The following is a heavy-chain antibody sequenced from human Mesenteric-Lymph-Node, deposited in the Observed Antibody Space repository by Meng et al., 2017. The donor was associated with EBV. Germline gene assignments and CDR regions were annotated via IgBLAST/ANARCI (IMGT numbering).Heavy chain of an antibody. V-gene: IGHV1-18*01. Sequence: QVQCVQTGAWVKRPGASVKVSCKASGYIFTSYGIHWVRQAPGQGFEWMGWISTYNGDTNYAQRFQDRVTMTTDTSTSTAYMELSSLRSEDTAVYYCAKSRGELDRHSYYYFDYWGQGTLVTVSS. CDR1: GYIFTSYG. CDR3: AKSRGELDRHSYYYFDY. CDR2: ISTYNGDT. J-gene: IGHJ4*02. D-gene: IGHD3-16*01.